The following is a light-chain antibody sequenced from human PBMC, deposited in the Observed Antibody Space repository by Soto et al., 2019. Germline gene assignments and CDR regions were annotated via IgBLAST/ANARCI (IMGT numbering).Light chain of an antibody. CDR3: QQYTGPPTA. CDR1: QTVSSNY. J-gene: IGKJ5*01. V-gene: IGKV3-20*01. CDR2: GAS. Sequence: TQSPDTLSLSTAERANLSCRASQTVSSNYLAWCQQRPGQAPRLLIYGASTRAAGIPDRFSGSGSGTDFTLTITILEPEDSAVYFCQQYTGPPTAFGQGTRLEIK.